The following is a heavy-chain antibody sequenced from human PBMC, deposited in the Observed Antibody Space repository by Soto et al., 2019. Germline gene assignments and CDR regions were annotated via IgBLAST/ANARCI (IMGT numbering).Heavy chain of an antibody. Sequence: GGSLRLSCAASGFTFSSYAMSWVRQAPGKGLEWVSTISGGGAGTYYADSVKGRFTISRDNSKNTLYLQMNSLRGEDTAVYFCARGGWQLPGYYFDSWGQGALVTVSS. CDR3: ARGGWQLPGYYFDS. D-gene: IGHD2-15*01. J-gene: IGHJ4*02. CDR1: GFTFSSYA. V-gene: IGHV3-23*01. CDR2: ISGGGAGT.